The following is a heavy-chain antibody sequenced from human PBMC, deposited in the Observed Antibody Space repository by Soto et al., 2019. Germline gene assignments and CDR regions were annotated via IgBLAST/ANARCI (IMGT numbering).Heavy chain of an antibody. J-gene: IGHJ5*02. V-gene: IGHV3-30*18. CDR2: ISYDGINK. Sequence: PGGSLRLSCAASGFTFSSYGMHWVRQAPGKGLEWVAVISYDGINKYYADSVKGRFTISRDNSKKTLYLQMNSLRAEDTAAYYCAKDFILTDITIFGVVSNWFDPWGQGTLVTVSS. CDR1: GFTFSSYG. CDR3: AKDFILTDITIFGVVSNWFDP. D-gene: IGHD3-3*01.